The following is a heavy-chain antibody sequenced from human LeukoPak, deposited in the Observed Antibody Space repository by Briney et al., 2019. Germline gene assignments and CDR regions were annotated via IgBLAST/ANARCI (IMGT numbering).Heavy chain of an antibody. CDR1: GYSISSGYY. CDR3: ANSVGQYGGNGNWFDP. J-gene: IGHJ5*02. D-gene: IGHD4-23*01. CDR2: IYHSGST. V-gene: IGHV4-38-2*01. Sequence: SETLSLTYAVSGYSISSGYYWGWIRQPPGQGLESIGSIYHSGSTYYNPSLKSRVTISVDTSKNQFSLKLSSVTAADTAVYYCANSVGQYGGNGNWFDPWGQGTLVTVSS.